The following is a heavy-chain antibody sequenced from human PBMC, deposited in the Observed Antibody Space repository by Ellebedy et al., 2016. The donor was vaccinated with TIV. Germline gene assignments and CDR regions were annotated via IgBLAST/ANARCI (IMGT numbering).Heavy chain of an antibody. D-gene: IGHD1-1*01. CDR3: ARRNWNDGGAFDY. Sequence: GGSLRLXXAASGFTFSSYDMHWVRQVKGKGLEWVSALGTAGATSYAASVRGRFTNSIENAKNSFYLQMNSLRAEDTAVYYCARRNWNDGGAFDYWGQGALVTVSS. CDR2: LGTAGAT. V-gene: IGHV3-13*01. J-gene: IGHJ4*02. CDR1: GFTFSSYD.